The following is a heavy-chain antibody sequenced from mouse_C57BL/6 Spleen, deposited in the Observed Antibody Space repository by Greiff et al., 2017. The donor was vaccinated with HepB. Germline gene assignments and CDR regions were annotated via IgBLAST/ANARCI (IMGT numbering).Heavy chain of an antibody. CDR2: IYPRSGNT. D-gene: IGHD1-1*01. Sequence: VKLQQSGAELARPGASVKLSCKASGYTFTSYGISWVKQRTGQGLEWIGEIYPRSGNTYYNEKFKGKATLTADKSSSTAYMELRSLTSEDSAVYFCAGFITTVVAKDFAYWGQGTLVTVSA. V-gene: IGHV1-81*01. CDR3: AGFITTVVAKDFAY. CDR1: GYTFTSYG. J-gene: IGHJ3*01.